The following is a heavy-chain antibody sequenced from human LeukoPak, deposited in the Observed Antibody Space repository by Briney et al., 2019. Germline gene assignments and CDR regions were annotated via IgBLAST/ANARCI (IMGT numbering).Heavy chain of an antibody. CDR2: ISGSGGST. Sequence: GGSLRLSCAASGFTFSSYAMSWVRQAPGKGLEWVSAISGSGGSTYYADSVKGRFTISRDNSKNALYLQMNSLRAEDTAVYYCAKVYLIHYGYHDYWGQGTLVTVSS. J-gene: IGHJ4*02. CDR1: GFTFSSYA. D-gene: IGHD5-24*01. V-gene: IGHV3-23*01. CDR3: AKVYLIHYGYHDY.